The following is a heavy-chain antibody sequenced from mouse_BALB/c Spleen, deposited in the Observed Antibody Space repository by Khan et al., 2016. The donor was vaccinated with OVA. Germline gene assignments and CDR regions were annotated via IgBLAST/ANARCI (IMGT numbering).Heavy chain of an antibody. J-gene: IGHJ4*01. Sequence: EVELVESGGDLVKPGGSLKLSYTASGFTFSTYGMSWVRQTPDKRLEWVATISSGGTYTYYPDSVMGRFTISRDNAKNTLYLQMSSLRSEDTAMYYCARHWVGVMDYWGQGTSVTVSS. V-gene: IGHV5-6*01. D-gene: IGHD1-1*01. CDR2: ISSGGTYT. CDR3: ARHWVGVMDY. CDR1: GFTFSTYG.